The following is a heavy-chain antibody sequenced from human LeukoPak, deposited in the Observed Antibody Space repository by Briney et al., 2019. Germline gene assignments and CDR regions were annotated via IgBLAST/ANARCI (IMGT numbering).Heavy chain of an antibody. D-gene: IGHD3-10*01. CDR2: IYTSGST. Sequence: SQTLSLTCTVSGGSISSGSYYWSWIRQPVGKGLEWIGRIYTSGSTNYNPSLKSRVTISVDTSKNQFSLKLSSVTAADTAVYYCARAGSDWYFDLWGRGTLVTVSS. CDR1: GGSISSGSYY. V-gene: IGHV4-61*02. J-gene: IGHJ2*01. CDR3: ARAGSDWYFDL.